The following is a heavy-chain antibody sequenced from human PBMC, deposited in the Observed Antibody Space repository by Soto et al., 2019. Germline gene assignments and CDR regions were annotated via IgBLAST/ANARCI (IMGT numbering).Heavy chain of an antibody. D-gene: IGHD2-2*01. CDR2: IHYSGST. J-gene: IGHJ4*02. V-gene: IGHV4-61*01. CDR3: AREVVPAAQFDY. CDR1: GGSVSTDSYY. Sequence: QEQLQESGPGLVKPSETLSLTCTVSGGSVSTDSYYWSWIRQFPGKGLEWIGHIHYSGSTIYNPSLKSRITIAIDTSKNQFSLKLSSVTAADTAVYYCAREVVPAAQFDYWGQGTLVTVSS.